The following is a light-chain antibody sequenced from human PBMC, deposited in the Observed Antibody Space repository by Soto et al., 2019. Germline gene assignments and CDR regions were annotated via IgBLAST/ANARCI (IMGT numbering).Light chain of an antibody. CDR1: QDINKY. CDR3: QKYSGVPVT. J-gene: IGKJ5*01. Sequence: IQMTQSPSSLSASVGDRVTITCRASQDINKYLAWYQQRPGTVPKLLIYSASTLKSGVPSRFSGSRSGTDFTLTISSLQPEDVATYYCQKYSGVPVTFGQGTRQEIK. CDR2: SAS. V-gene: IGKV1-27*01.